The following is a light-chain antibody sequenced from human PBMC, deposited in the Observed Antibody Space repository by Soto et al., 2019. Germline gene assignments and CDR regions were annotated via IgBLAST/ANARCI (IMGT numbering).Light chain of an antibody. Sequence: AIQMTQSPSSLSASVGDRVTITCRPSQAIKNDLAWYQQKPGKAPNLLIFSASSLKTGVPSRFSGSGSHTDFTLTLSDQQTEDVANYYVLQHNSYPQTFGQGKKLEIK. CDR1: QAIKND. V-gene: IGKV1-6*02. CDR3: LQHNSYPQT. CDR2: SAS. J-gene: IGKJ1*01.